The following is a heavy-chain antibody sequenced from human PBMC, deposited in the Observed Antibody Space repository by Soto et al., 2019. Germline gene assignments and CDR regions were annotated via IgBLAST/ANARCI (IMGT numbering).Heavy chain of an antibody. D-gene: IGHD6-13*01. CDR3: AIIATSGGGDAFDI. Sequence: QVQLVESGGGVVQPGRSLRLSCAASGFTFSNYAMHWVRQAPGKGLEWVAAILSDEINKYSADSVKGRFTISRDNSKNSLYLQMNCLRPEDTAVYYCAIIATSGGGDAFDIWRQGPMVTVSS. CDR2: ILSDEINK. J-gene: IGHJ3*02. CDR1: GFTFSNYA. V-gene: IGHV3-30-3*01.